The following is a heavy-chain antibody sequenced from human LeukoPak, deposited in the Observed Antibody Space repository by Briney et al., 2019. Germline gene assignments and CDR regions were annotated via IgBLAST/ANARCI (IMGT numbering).Heavy chain of an antibody. D-gene: IGHD1-1*01. CDR3: ARGRLRTTGTGWFDP. Sequence: SETLSLTCAVYGGSFSGYYWSWIRQPPGKGLEWIGEINHSGSTNYNPSLKSRVTISVDTSKNQFSLKLSSVTAADTAVYYCARGRLRTTGTGWFDPWGQGTLVTVSS. CDR2: INHSGST. CDR1: GGSFSGYY. V-gene: IGHV4-34*01. J-gene: IGHJ5*02.